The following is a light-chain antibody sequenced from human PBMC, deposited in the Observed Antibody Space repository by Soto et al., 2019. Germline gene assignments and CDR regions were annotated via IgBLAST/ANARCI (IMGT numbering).Light chain of an antibody. CDR2: DAS. Sequence: DIQLTQTHSTLSAAVGDSVTITCRASQNIRNLLAWYQQKPGKTPKPLIYDASTLKTGVPSRFSGSGSGSEFNFTITGLQPDDFATYFCQQYNTYSTFGQGTRPENK. J-gene: IGKJ5*01. CDR3: QQYNTYST. V-gene: IGKV1-5*01. CDR1: QNIRNL.